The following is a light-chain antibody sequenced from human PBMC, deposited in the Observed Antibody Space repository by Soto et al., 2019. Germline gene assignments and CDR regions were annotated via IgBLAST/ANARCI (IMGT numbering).Light chain of an antibody. CDR2: EVS. CDR3: SSYAGSNNPYV. Sequence: QSVLTQPPSASGFPGQSVTISCTGTSSDVGGYNYVSWYQQHPGKAPKLMIYEVSKRPSGVPDRFSGSKSGNTASLTVSGLQAEDEADYYCSSYAGSNNPYVFGNGTKVTVL. V-gene: IGLV2-8*01. J-gene: IGLJ1*01. CDR1: SSDVGGYNY.